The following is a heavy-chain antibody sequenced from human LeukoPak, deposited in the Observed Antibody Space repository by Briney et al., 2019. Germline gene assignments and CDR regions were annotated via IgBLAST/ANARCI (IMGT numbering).Heavy chain of an antibody. J-gene: IGHJ4*02. CDR2: IHYTGAT. D-gene: IGHD3-9*01. Sequence: SETLSLTCAVYGGSISGYYWSWIRQPPGKGLEWVGEIHYTGATSYNPSLKSRATISIETSKNQGYLKLSSVTAADTAVYYCTRGNILSGYCFDFWGQGALVTVSS. CDR1: GGSISGYY. V-gene: IGHV4-34*01. CDR3: TRGNILSGYCFDF.